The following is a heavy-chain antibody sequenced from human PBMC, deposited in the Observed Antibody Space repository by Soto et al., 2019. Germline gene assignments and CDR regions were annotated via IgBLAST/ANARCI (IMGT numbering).Heavy chain of an antibody. Sequence: GASVKVSCKASGYTFTSYAMHWVRQAPGQRLEWMGGINVDNGDTKYSEIFQGRVTITWDTSASTAYMELSSLRSEDTAVYYCARARSSKRFDKNFEYWGEASLVT. CDR1: GYTFTSYA. CDR3: ARARSSKRFDKNFEY. J-gene: IGHJ4*02. V-gene: IGHV1-3*01. CDR2: INVDNGDT. D-gene: IGHD3-10*01.